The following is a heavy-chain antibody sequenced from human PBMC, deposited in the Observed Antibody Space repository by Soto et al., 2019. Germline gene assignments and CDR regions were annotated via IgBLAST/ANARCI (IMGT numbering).Heavy chain of an antibody. D-gene: IGHD2-8*01. CDR1: GYTFTSYY. V-gene: IGHV1-46*01. CDR3: ARSTNSWFDP. Sequence: ASVKVSCKASGYTFTSYYMHWVRQAPGQGLEWMGIINPSGGSTSYAQKSQGRVTMTRDTSTSIVYMELSSLRSEDTAVYYCARSTNSWFDPWGQGTLVTVSS. CDR2: INPSGGST. J-gene: IGHJ5*02.